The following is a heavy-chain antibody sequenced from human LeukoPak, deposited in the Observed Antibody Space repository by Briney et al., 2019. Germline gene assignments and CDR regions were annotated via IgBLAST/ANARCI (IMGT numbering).Heavy chain of an antibody. Sequence: GGSLRLSCAAYGITFSSYAMSWVRQAPGKGLEWVSAISGSGGSTYYADSVKGRFTISRDNSKNTLYLQMTSLRAEDTAVYYCAKGGAAAGFDYWGQGTLVTVSS. J-gene: IGHJ4*02. CDR3: AKGGAAAGFDY. CDR2: ISGSGGST. CDR1: GITFSSYA. D-gene: IGHD6-13*01. V-gene: IGHV3-23*01.